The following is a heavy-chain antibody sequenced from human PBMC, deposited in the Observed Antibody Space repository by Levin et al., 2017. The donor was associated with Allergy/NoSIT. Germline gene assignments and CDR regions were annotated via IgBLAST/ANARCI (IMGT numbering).Heavy chain of an antibody. D-gene: IGHD3-22*01. Sequence: GESLKISCAASGFTFSSYAMSWVRQAPGKGLEWVSAISGSGGSTYYADSVKGRFTISRDNSKNTLYLQMNSLRAEDTAVYYCAKDYYDSSGYLDWYFDLWGRGTLVTVSS. J-gene: IGHJ2*01. CDR1: GFTFSSYA. CDR3: AKDYYDSSGYLDWYFDL. V-gene: IGHV3-23*01. CDR2: ISGSGGST.